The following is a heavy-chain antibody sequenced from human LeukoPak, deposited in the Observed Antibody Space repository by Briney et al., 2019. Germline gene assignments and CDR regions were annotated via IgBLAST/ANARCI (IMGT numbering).Heavy chain of an antibody. CDR1: GGSISSGDYY. CDR2: IYYSGST. Sequence: SQTLSLTCTVSGGSISSGDYYWSWFRQPPGKGLEWIGYIYYSGSTYYNPSLKSRVTISVDMSKDQFSLKLSSVTAADTAVYYCARGDLGYCSSTSCYGFDPWGQGTLVTVSS. V-gene: IGHV4-30-4*01. J-gene: IGHJ5*02. D-gene: IGHD2-2*01. CDR3: ARGDLGYCSSTSCYGFDP.